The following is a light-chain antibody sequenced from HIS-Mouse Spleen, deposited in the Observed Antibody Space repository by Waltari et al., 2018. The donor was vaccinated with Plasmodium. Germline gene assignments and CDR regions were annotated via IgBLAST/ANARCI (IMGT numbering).Light chain of an antibody. Sequence: DIQMTQSPSTLSASVGARVTITCRASQSISSRLAWYQQKPGKAPNLLISKAASLESGVPSRFSGSGSGTEFTLTISSLQPDDFATYYCQQYNSYSWTFGQGTKVEIK. V-gene: IGKV1-5*03. CDR3: QQYNSYSWT. J-gene: IGKJ1*01. CDR2: KAA. CDR1: QSISSR.